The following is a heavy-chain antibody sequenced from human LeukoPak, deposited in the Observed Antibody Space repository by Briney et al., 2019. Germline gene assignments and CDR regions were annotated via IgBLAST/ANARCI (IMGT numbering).Heavy chain of an antibody. CDR3: APGSNSPLRDY. D-gene: IGHD4-23*01. V-gene: IGHV3-30*02. J-gene: IGHJ4*02. CDR2: VRSDGSNK. CDR1: GFTFSSYG. Sequence: GGSLRLSCVASGFTFSSYGMHWVRQAPGKGLEWVSFVRSDGSNKDYADSVKDRFTISRDNSKNTLYLQMNGLRAEDTAMYYCAPGSNSPLRDYWGQGTLVTVSS.